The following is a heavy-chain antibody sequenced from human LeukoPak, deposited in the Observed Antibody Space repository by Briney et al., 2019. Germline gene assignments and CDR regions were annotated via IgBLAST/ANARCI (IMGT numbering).Heavy chain of an antibody. V-gene: IGHV4-4*07. CDR2: IYTSGST. J-gene: IGHJ6*03. D-gene: IGHD6-13*01. Sequence: PSETLSLTCTVSGGSISSYYWSWIRQPAGKGLEWIGRIYTSGSTNYNPSLKSRVTMSVDTSKNQFSLKLSSVTAADTAVYYCARTLSSGWFYYYYMDVWGKGTTVTVSS. CDR1: GGSISSYY. CDR3: ARTLSSGWFYYYYMDV.